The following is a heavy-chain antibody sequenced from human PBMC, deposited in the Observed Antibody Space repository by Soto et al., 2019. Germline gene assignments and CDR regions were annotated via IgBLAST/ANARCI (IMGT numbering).Heavy chain of an antibody. CDR3: ARGRWFYYGMDV. CDR2: INHSGST. Sequence: ASETLSLTCAVYGGSFSGYYWSWIRQPPGKGLEWIGEINHSGSTNYNPSLKSRVTISVDTSKNQFSLKLSSVTAADTAVYYCARGRWFYYGMDVWGQGTTVTVSS. V-gene: IGHV4-34*01. J-gene: IGHJ6*02. CDR1: GGSFSGYY. D-gene: IGHD3-10*01.